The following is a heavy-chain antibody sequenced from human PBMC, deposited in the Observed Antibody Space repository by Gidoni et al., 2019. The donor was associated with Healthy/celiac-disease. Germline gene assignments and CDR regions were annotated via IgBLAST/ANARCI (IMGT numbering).Heavy chain of an antibody. J-gene: IGHJ3*02. V-gene: IGHV3-48*03. CDR1: GFTFSSYE. CDR2: ISSSGSTI. Sequence: EVQRAESGGGLVQPGGSLRLSCVASGFTFSSYEMNWVRQAPGKGLEWVSYISSSGSTIYYADSVKGRFTISRDNAKNSLYLQMNSLRAEDTAVYYCARDRGGSYLRAFDIWGQGTMVTVSS. CDR3: ARDRGGSYLRAFDI. D-gene: IGHD1-26*01.